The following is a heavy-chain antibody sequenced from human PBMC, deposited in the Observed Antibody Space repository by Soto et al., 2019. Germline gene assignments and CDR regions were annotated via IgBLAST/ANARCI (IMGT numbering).Heavy chain of an antibody. V-gene: IGHV3-66*04. J-gene: IGHJ4*02. CDR3: ARHGYSYGGGYFAY. CDR1: GFTVSSNY. Sequence: EVQLVESGGGLVQPGGSLRLSCAASGFTVSSNYMSWVRQAPGKGLEWVSVIYSGGSAYYADSVKGRFTISRDNSKNTLHLQINSLRDADTAVYYRARHGYSYGGGYFAYWGQGTLVTVSS. CDR2: IYSGGSA. D-gene: IGHD5-18*01.